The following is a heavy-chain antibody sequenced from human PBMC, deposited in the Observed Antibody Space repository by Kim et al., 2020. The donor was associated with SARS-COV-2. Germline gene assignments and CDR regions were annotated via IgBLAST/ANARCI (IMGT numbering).Heavy chain of an antibody. CDR3: ASHDGGSLGVN. Sequence: PGGSLRLSCAASGFTFSTSWMHWVRQPPGKGLVWVSGMKGDGSTTTYADSVKGRFTISRDNGKNTLYLQMNSLGTEDTAVYYCASHDGGSLGVNWGQGILVTVSS. J-gene: IGHJ4*02. V-gene: IGHV3-74*03. CDR1: GFTFSTSW. D-gene: IGHD2-15*01. CDR2: MKGDGSTT.